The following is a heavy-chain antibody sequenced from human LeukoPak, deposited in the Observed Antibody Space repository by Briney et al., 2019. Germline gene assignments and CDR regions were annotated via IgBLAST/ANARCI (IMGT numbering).Heavy chain of an antibody. J-gene: IGHJ6*02. CDR1: GGSISSYY. V-gene: IGHV4-59*08. Sequence: SETLSLTCTVSGGSISSYYWSWIRQPPGKGPEWIGYIYYSGSTNYNPSLKSRVTISVDTSKNQFSLKLSSVTAADTAVYYCAKGIQLWFPYGMDVWGQGTTVTVSS. CDR3: AKGIQLWFPYGMDV. CDR2: IYYSGST. D-gene: IGHD5-18*01.